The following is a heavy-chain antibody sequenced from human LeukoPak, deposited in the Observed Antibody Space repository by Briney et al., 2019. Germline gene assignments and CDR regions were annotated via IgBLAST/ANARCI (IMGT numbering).Heavy chain of an antibody. J-gene: IGHJ6*02. Sequence: ASVRVSCKASGYTFTSYGINWVRQAPGQGLEWKGWISAYNGNTNYAQKLQGRVTMTTDTSSNTAYMELRSLRSDDTAVYYCASNESPYYYYGMDVWGQGTTVTVSS. V-gene: IGHV1-18*01. CDR2: ISAYNGNT. CDR1: GYTFTSYG. D-gene: IGHD1-1*01. CDR3: ASNESPYYYYGMDV.